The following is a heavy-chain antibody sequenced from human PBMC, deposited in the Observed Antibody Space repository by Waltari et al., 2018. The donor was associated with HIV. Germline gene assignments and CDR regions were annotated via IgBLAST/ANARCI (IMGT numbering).Heavy chain of an antibody. D-gene: IGHD3-16*01. CDR3: ATWAQGGMENY. CDR1: GLTFSNYW. V-gene: IGHV3-7*01. CDR2: MKEDGSE. J-gene: IGHJ4*02. Sequence: EVQMVESGGGLVQPGGSLRLSCVVSGLTFSNYWMNWVRQAPGKGLEWVANMKEDGSERYVDSVKGRVTVSRDNSKNSLYLQMNSLRAEDTAMYFCATWAQGGMENYWGQGALVTVSS.